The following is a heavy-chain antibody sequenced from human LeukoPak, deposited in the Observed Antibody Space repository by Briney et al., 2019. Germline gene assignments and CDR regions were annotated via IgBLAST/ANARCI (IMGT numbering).Heavy chain of an antibody. CDR3: AKYRKVRPTEALDY. CDR2: ISGSGGDT. V-gene: IGHV3-23*01. J-gene: IGHJ4*02. D-gene: IGHD1-14*01. CDR1: GFTFSSYA. Sequence: ESLRLSCAASGFTFSSYAMSWVRQAPGKGLEWVSAISGSGGDTYYADSVKGRFTISRDNSKNTLYLQMNSLRAEETAVYYCAKYRKVRPTEALDYWGQGTLVTVSS.